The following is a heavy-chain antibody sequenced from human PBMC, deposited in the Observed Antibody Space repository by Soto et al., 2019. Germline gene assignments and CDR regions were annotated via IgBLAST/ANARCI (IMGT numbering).Heavy chain of an antibody. D-gene: IGHD2-2*02. Sequence: SETLSLTCTVSGGSISSYYWSWIRQPPGKGLEWIGYIYYSGSTNYNPSLKSRVTISVDTSKNQFSLKLSSVTAADTAVYYCARGRPYCSSTSCYIFYFDYWGQGTLVTVSS. J-gene: IGHJ4*02. CDR3: ARGRPYCSSTSCYIFYFDY. V-gene: IGHV4-59*01. CDR1: GGSISSYY. CDR2: IYYSGST.